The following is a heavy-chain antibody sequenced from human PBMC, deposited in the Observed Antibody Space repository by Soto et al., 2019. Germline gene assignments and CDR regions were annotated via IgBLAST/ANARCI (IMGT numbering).Heavy chain of an antibody. CDR2: ISAYNGNT. J-gene: IGHJ4*02. CDR1: GYTFTSYG. D-gene: IGHD2-8*01. V-gene: IGHV1-18*01. CDR3: ARGVGCEPLDY. Sequence: QVQLVQSGAEVKKPGASVKVSCKASGYTFTSYGISWVRQAPGQGLEWMGWISAYNGNTRYAQKLQGRVTMKTYTSTSTAYMVLRSLRSDDTVVYCCARGVGCEPLDYWGQRTLVTVSS.